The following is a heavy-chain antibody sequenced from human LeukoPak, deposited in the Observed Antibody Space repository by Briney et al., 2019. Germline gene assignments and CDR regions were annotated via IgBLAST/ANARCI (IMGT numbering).Heavy chain of an antibody. V-gene: IGHV4-4*07. D-gene: IGHD5-18*01. Sequence: SETLSLTCTASGGSISSYYWNWIRQPAGKGLEWIGRIYTSGSTSYNPSLESRVTMSVDTSKNHFSLKLSSVTAADTAVYYCARQVSGYSYGPDYWGQGTLVTVSS. CDR2: IYTSGST. J-gene: IGHJ4*02. CDR1: GGSISSYY. CDR3: ARQVSGYSYGPDY.